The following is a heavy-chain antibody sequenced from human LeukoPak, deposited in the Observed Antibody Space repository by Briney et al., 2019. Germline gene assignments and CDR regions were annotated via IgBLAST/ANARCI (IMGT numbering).Heavy chain of an antibody. V-gene: IGHV1-2*02. D-gene: IGHD3-22*01. CDR3: ARDLTMIVVDSRYYFDY. CDR2: INPNSGGT. J-gene: IGHJ4*02. Sequence: ASVKVSCKASGYTFTGYYMHWVRQAPGQGLEWMGWINPNSGGTNYAQKFQGRVTMTRDTSISTAYMELSRLRSDDTAVYYCARDLTMIVVDSRYYFDYWGQGTLVTVSS. CDR1: GYTFTGYY.